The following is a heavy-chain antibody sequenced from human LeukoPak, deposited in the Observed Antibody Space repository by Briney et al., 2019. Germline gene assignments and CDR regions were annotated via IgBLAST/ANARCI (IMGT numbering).Heavy chain of an antibody. V-gene: IGHV1-2*02. CDR2: INPNSAGT. CDR1: GYTFTGYY. CDR3: ARFGSPDNWNDGG. Sequence: ASVKVSCKTSGYTFTGYYLHWVRQAPGQGLEWMGWINPNSAGTNYAQKFQGRLTMTRDTSISTAYMELSRLRSDDTAVYYCARFGSPDNWNDGGWGQGTLVTVSS. D-gene: IGHD1-20*01. J-gene: IGHJ4*02.